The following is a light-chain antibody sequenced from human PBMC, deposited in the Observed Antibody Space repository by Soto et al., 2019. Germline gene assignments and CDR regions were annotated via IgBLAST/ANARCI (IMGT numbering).Light chain of an antibody. Sequence: QSVLTQPASVSGSPGQSITISCSGTSSDVGGYNYVSWYQQHPGKAPKLMIYEVSNRPSGVSNRFSGSKSGNTASLTISGLQAEDEADHYCSSYASSSTSFGTGTKLTVL. V-gene: IGLV2-14*03. CDR2: EVS. CDR3: SSYASSSTS. CDR1: SSDVGGYNY. J-gene: IGLJ1*01.